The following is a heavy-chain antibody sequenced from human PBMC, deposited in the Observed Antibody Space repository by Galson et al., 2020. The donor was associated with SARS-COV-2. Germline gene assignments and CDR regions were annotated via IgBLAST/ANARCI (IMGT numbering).Heavy chain of an antibody. D-gene: IGHD3-10*01. CDR1: GFTFSSYS. Sequence: GESLKISCAASGFTFSSYSMNWVRQAPGQGLEWVSSISSSSSYIHYADSVQRRFTISRDNAKNSLYLQMNSLRAEDTAVYYCARDRGAWFGEFQPYFDYWGQGTLVTVSS. V-gene: IGHV3-21*01. J-gene: IGHJ4*02. CDR2: ISSSSSYI. CDR3: ARDRGAWFGEFQPYFDY.